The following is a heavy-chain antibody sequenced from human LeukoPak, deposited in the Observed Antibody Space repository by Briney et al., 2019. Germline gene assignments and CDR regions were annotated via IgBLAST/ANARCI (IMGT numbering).Heavy chain of an antibody. CDR2: ISSSGSTI. V-gene: IGHV3-11*01. D-gene: IGHD1-20*01. CDR1: EFTVSSTY. J-gene: IGHJ4*02. Sequence: PGGSLRLSCAVSEFTVSSTYMSWVRQAPGKGLEWVSYISSSGSTIYYADSVKGRFTISRDNAKNSLYLQMNSLRAEDTAVYYCARGRYNWNAFDYWGQGTLVTVSS. CDR3: ARGRYNWNAFDY.